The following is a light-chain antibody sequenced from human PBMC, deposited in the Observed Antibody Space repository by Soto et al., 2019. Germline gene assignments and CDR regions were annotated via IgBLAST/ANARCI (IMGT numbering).Light chain of an antibody. CDR1: QSVSSY. J-gene: IGKJ5*01. CDR3: QQRSNWPT. CDR2: DAS. Sequence: DIVLTQSPATLSLSPGNRVTLSCRASQSVSSYLAWYQHKPGQAPRLLIYDASNRATGIPARFSGSGSGTDFTLTISSLEPEDFAVYYCQQRSNWPTFGQGTRLEIK. V-gene: IGKV3-11*01.